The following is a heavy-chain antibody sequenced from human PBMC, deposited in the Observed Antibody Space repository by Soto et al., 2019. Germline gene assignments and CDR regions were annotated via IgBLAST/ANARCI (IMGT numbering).Heavy chain of an antibody. D-gene: IGHD6-6*01. V-gene: IGHV3-7*01. CDR1: GFTFSSYW. CDR2: IKQDGSEK. J-gene: IGHJ6*03. CDR3: ARSEEEKKEAARRGLWRPVSNYYYYYMDV. Sequence: GGSLRLSCAASGFTFSSYWMSWVRQAPGKGLEWVANIKQDGSEKNYVDSVKGRFTISRDNAKNSLYLQMNSLRVEDTAVYYCARSEEEKKEAARRGLWRPVSNYYYYYMDVWGKGTTVTVSS.